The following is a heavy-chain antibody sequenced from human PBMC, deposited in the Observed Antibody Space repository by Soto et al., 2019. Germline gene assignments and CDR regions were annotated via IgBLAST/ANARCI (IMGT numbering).Heavy chain of an antibody. J-gene: IGHJ4*02. CDR2: IYYTGST. CDR3: VNWYGGLHY. D-gene: IGHD2-8*02. Sequence: SETLSLTCTVSGASISSYYWSWIRQPPGKGLEWIGYIYYTGSTNYNPSLKSRVAISVDTSKNQFSLKVTSVTAADTAVYYCVNWYGGLHYWGQGALVTVSS. CDR1: GASISSYY. V-gene: IGHV4-59*08.